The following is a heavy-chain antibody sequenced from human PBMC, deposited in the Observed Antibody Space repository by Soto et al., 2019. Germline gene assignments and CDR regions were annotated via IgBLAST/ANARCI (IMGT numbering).Heavy chain of an antibody. J-gene: IGHJ4*02. CDR2: INSNSGVT. CDR3: ARGYSYGPGDY. Sequence: ASVKVSCKASGYTFSGYYIHWVRQAPGHGLEWMGWINSNSGVTKYAQKFQGWVSMTRDTSISTAYVEVARLKSDDTAVYYCARGYSYGPGDYWGQGTLVTVSS. CDR1: GYTFSGYY. V-gene: IGHV1-2*04. D-gene: IGHD5-18*01.